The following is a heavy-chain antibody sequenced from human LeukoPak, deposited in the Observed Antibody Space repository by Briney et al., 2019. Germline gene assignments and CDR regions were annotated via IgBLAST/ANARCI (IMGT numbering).Heavy chain of an antibody. V-gene: IGHV3-9*01. Sequence: GRSLRLSCAASGFTFDDYAMHWVRQAPGKGLEWVSGISWNSGSIGYADSVKGRFTISRDNAKNSLYLQMNSLRAEDTALYYCAKGSSSGWYGNWFDLWGQGTLVTVSS. CDR2: ISWNSGSI. J-gene: IGHJ5*02. CDR3: AKGSSSGWYGNWFDL. D-gene: IGHD6-19*01. CDR1: GFTFDDYA.